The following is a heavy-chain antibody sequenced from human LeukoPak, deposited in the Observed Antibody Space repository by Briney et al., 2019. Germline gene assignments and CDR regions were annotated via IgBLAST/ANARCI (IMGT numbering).Heavy chain of an antibody. V-gene: IGHV3-23*01. Sequence: GGSLRLSCAASGFTFSSYAMSWVRQAPGKGLEWVSAISGSGGSTYYADSVKGRFTISRDNSKNTLYLQMNSLRAEDTAVYYXXXXAFYDFWSGYYWYYFDXXGQXTXVTV. J-gene: IGHJ4*02. CDR3: XXXAFYDFWSGYYWYYFDX. CDR2: ISGSGGST. D-gene: IGHD3-3*01. CDR1: GFTFSSYA.